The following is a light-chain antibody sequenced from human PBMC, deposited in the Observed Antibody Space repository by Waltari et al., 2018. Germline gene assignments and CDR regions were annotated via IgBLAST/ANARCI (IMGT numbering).Light chain of an antibody. CDR3: QQYSSYWT. Sequence: DIQMTQSPSTLSASVGDRVTITCRASQSISSWLAWYQQKPGKPPNLLIYKASTLQSGVPSRFSGSGSGTEFTLTNSSLQPDDFATYFCQQYSSYWTFGQGTKVEIK. V-gene: IGKV1-5*03. J-gene: IGKJ1*01. CDR2: KAS. CDR1: QSISSW.